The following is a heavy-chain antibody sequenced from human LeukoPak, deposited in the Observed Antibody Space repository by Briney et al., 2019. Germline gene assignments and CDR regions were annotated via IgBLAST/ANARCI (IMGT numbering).Heavy chain of an antibody. CDR2: ISSSSSTI. J-gene: IGHJ6*02. CDR1: EFTFSSYA. Sequence: GGSLRLSCAASEFTFSSYAMNWVRQAPGKGLEWVSYISSSSSTIYYADSVKGRFTISRDNAKNSLYLQMNSLRAEDTAVYYCARAEILWFGELSGMDVWGQGTTVTVSS. D-gene: IGHD3-10*01. CDR3: ARAEILWFGELSGMDV. V-gene: IGHV3-48*04.